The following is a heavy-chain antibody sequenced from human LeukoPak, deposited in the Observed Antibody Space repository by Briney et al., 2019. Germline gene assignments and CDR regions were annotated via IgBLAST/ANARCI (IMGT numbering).Heavy chain of an antibody. Sequence: GGSLRLSCAASGFTFSDYYMSWIRQAPGKGLEWVTYISSSGSTIYYADSVKGRFTISRDNAKNSLYLQMNSLRAEDTAVYYCARGSYFRVLYYYYMDVWGKGTTVTVSS. V-gene: IGHV3-11*01. CDR1: GFTFSDYY. D-gene: IGHD2/OR15-2a*01. CDR3: ARGSYFRVLYYYYMDV. J-gene: IGHJ6*03. CDR2: ISSSGSTI.